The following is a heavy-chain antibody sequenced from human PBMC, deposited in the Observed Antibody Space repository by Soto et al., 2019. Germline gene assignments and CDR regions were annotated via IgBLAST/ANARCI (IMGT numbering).Heavy chain of an antibody. CDR1: GYTFTGYY. D-gene: IGHD2-2*01. V-gene: IGHV1-2*02. CDR3: ARERYQVISDGMDV. J-gene: IGHJ6*02. Sequence: ASVKVSCKASGYTFTGYYVHWVLEAPGQGLEWMGWINPETGGTSYAQKYQGRVTLSRDTSINTASLEVSRLRFDDAAVYFCARERYQVISDGMDVWGQGTTVTVSS. CDR2: INPETGGT.